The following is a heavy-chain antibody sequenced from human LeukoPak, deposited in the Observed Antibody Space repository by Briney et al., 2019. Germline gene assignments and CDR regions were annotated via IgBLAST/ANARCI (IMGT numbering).Heavy chain of an antibody. D-gene: IGHD2-15*01. CDR1: GFPFSNHA. CDR2: ISNGKT. J-gene: IGHJ5*02. Sequence: GGSLRLSCAASGFPFSNHAMSWVRQPPGKGLEWVAAISNGKTYYADSVRGRFAISGDDSTNTVYLHMNSLRDEDTALYHCVREAGYCAPVCVKTNWFDPWGQGTLVTVSS. CDR3: VREAGYCAPVCVKTNWFDP. V-gene: IGHV3-23*01.